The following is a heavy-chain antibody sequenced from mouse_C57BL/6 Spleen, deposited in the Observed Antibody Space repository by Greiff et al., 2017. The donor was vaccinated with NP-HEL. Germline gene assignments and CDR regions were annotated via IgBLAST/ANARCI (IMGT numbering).Heavy chain of an antibody. J-gene: IGHJ1*03. D-gene: IGHD2-4*01. CDR3: ARNYDYDWYFDV. V-gene: IGHV1-82*01. CDR1: GYAFSSSW. CDR2: IYPGDGDT. Sequence: LQESGPELVKPGASVKISCKASGYAFSSSWMNWVKQRPGKGLEWIGRIYPGDGDTNYTGTFKGKATLTADKSSSTAYMQLSSLTSEDSAVYFCARNYDYDWYFDVWGTGTTVTVSA.